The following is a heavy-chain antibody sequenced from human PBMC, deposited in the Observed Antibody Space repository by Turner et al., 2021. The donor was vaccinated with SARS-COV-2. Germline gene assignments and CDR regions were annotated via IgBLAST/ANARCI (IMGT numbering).Heavy chain of an antibody. D-gene: IGHD6-13*01. CDR3: AREAAAGNFHGWFDP. J-gene: IGHJ5*02. V-gene: IGHV3-66*01. CDR1: GFTVSSNY. Sequence: EVQLVESGGGLVQPGGSLRLSCAPSGFTVSSNYMSWVRQAPGKGLEWVSVIYSGGSTYYADSVKGRFTISRDNSKNTLYLQINSLRAEDTAVYYCAREAAAGNFHGWFDPWGQGTLVTVSS. CDR2: IYSGGST.